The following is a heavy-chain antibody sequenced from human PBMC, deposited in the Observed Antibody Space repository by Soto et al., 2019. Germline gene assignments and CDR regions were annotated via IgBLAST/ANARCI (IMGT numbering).Heavy chain of an antibody. CDR1: GFSLSTTGVG. CDR2: IYWDDDK. CDR3: AHVTTVTILFDY. V-gene: IGHV2-5*02. Sequence: QITLKESGPTLVKPTQTLTLTCTFSGFSLSTTGVGVGWIRQPPGKALEWLALIYWDDDKRYSPSLKSRLIITMDTSKNQVVLTMTNMDPVDTGRYYCAHVTTVTILFDYWGQGTLVTVSS. J-gene: IGHJ4*02. D-gene: IGHD1-7*01.